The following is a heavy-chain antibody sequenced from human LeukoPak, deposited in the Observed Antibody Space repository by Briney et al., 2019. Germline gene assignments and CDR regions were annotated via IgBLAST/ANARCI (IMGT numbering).Heavy chain of an antibody. V-gene: IGHV5-10-1*01. Sequence: GESLKISCKGSGXSFTSYWISWVRQMPGKGMEWMGGNDPSDSYTNYSPSFQGHLTISIDQSISTAYLHWSNVRASDTAMYYSVRHPDCSGGHCYGDYWGQGTLVTVSS. CDR3: VRHPDCSGGHCYGDY. J-gene: IGHJ4*02. D-gene: IGHD2-15*01. CDR1: GXSFTSYW. CDR2: NDPSDSYT.